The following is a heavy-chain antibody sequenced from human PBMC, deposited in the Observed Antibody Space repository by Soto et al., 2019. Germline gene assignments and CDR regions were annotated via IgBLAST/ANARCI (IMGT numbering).Heavy chain of an antibody. J-gene: IGHJ6*02. V-gene: IGHV4-4*02. CDR3: GCRVEDISYDYYGMDV. Sequence: SETLSLTSAVSGGSVRSNNWWFWVRQPPGQGLEWIGEIHHRESTNLNPSLKSRVTISVDRSKNEFSLKVKSVTAADTAVYYCGCRVEDISYDYYGMDVWGQGTTVTVSS. D-gene: IGHD2-15*01. CDR2: IHHREST. CDR1: GGSVRSNNW.